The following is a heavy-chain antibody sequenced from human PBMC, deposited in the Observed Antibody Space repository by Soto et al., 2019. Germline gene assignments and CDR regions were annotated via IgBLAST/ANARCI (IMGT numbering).Heavy chain of an antibody. J-gene: IGHJ4*02. D-gene: IGHD3-22*01. V-gene: IGHV3-64D*08. CDR1: GFTFSSYA. Sequence: GGSLRLSCSASGFTFSSYAMHWVRQAPGKGLEYVSAISSNGGSTYYADSVKGRFTISRDNSKNTLYLQMSSLRAEDTAVYYCVNDPPRTRSITMIVDWGQGTLVTVSS. CDR3: VNDPPRTRSITMIVD. CDR2: ISSNGGST.